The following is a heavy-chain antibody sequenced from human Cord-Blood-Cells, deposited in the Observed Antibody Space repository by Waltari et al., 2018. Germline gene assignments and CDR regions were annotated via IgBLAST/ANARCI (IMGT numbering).Heavy chain of an antibody. CDR3: ARDGYSSSYYYYYYMDV. Sequence: EVQLVESGGGVVKPGGSLRLSCAASGFTFSSYSMNWVRPASGKGLEWVPSISSSSSYIYYADSVKGRFTISRDNAKNSLYLQMNSLRAEDTAVYYCARDGYSSSYYYYYYMDVWGKGTTVTVSS. J-gene: IGHJ6*03. D-gene: IGHD6-6*01. CDR2: ISSSSSYI. CDR1: GFTFSSYS. V-gene: IGHV3-21*01.